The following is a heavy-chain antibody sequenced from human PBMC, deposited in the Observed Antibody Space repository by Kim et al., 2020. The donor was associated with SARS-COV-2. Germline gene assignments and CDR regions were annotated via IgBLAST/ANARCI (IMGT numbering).Heavy chain of an antibody. Sequence: SETLSLTCAVYGGSFSGYYWSWIRQPPGKGLEWIGEINHSGSTNYNPSLKSRVTISVDTSKNQFSLKLSSVTAADTAVYYCARDPLLTYYYGSGSYGSYAFDIWGQGTMVTVSS. D-gene: IGHD3-10*01. V-gene: IGHV4-34*01. J-gene: IGHJ3*02. CDR2: INHSGST. CDR1: GGSFSGYY. CDR3: ARDPLLTYYYGSGSYGSYAFDI.